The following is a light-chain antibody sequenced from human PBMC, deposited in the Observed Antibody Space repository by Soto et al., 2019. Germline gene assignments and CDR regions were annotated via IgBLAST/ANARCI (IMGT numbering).Light chain of an antibody. CDR3: QQANSLPPLT. J-gene: IGKJ4*01. CDR2: AAS. CDR1: QPISNW. Sequence: FLVTQSPSSVSASVGDRVTITCRASQPISNWLAWYQQKPGKAPKLLIYAASSLQSGVPSRFSGSGSGTHFTLTISSLQPEDFATYYCQQANSLPPLTFGGGTTVEIK. V-gene: IGKV1-12*01.